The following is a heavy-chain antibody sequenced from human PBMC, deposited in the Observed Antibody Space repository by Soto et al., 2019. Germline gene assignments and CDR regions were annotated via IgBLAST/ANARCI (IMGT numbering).Heavy chain of an antibody. Sequence: QVTLKESGPVLVKPTETLTLTCTVSGFSLSNARMSVSWIRQPPGKALEWLAHIFSNDAKSYSASLKNRLTISKDTSKSQVDLTMTKMVPVDKATYYCARIRGWGWLGHNDYWGQGTLVTVSS. J-gene: IGHJ4*02. D-gene: IGHD3-10*01. CDR1: GFSLSNARMS. V-gene: IGHV2-26*01. CDR2: IFSNDAK. CDR3: ARIRGWGWLGHNDY.